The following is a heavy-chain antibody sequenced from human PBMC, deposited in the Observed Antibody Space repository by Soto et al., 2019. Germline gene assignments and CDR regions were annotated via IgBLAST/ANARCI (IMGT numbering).Heavy chain of an antibody. V-gene: IGHV3-7*01. CDR3: ASAYYYDSSGYSTGGY. CDR1: GLTFSSYW. J-gene: IGHJ4*02. D-gene: IGHD3-22*01. CDR2: IKQDGSQK. Sequence: GGSLRLSCAASGLTFSSYWMSWVRQAPGKGLEWVANIKQDGSQKYYVDSVKGRFTISRDNAKNSLYLQMNSLRVEDTAVYYCASAYYYDSSGYSTGGYWGQGTLVTVSS.